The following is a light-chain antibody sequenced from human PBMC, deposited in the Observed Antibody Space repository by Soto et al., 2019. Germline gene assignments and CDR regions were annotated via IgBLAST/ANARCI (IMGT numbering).Light chain of an antibody. CDR3: SSYSTSTTPSYV. CDR2: DVT. V-gene: IGLV2-14*01. J-gene: IGLJ1*01. Sequence: QSVLTQPASVSGSPGQSITISCTGTSSDVGGYNYVSWYQQPPGKAPKLMIYDVTNRPSGVSDRFSGSKSGNTASLTIPGLRPEDEADYYCSSYSTSTTPSYVFGTGTKVTVL. CDR1: SSDVGGYNY.